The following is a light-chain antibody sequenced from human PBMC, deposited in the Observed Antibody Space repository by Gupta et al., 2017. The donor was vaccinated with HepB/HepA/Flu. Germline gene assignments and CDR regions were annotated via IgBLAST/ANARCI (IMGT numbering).Light chain of an antibody. CDR2: DIT. CDR1: NSDVGAYNF. J-gene: IGLJ2*01. V-gene: IGLV2-14*01. CDR3: KSNAGRNIVV. Sequence: QSPLTQTASASGSPAQSLTISCTGTNSDVGAYNFFSWYQQHPGKVPILMIYDITYRPSGVSSCFSGSKAGNTASLTISVLHEEDEGYYFSKSNAGRNIVVFGGGTKLTVL.